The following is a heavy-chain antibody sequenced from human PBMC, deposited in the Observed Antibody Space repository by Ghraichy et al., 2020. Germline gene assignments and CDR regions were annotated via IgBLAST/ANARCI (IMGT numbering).Heavy chain of an antibody. CDR1: GGSFSGYY. D-gene: IGHD2-21*02. J-gene: IGHJ4*02. CDR3: ARHAVVTAIDY. CDR2: INHSGRT. V-gene: IGHV4-34*01. Sequence: SETLSLTCAVYGGSFSGYYWSWIRQPPGKGLEWIGEINHSGRTNYNPSLKSRVTISVDTSKNQFSLKLSSVTAADTAVYYCARHAVVTAIDYWGQGTLVTVSS.